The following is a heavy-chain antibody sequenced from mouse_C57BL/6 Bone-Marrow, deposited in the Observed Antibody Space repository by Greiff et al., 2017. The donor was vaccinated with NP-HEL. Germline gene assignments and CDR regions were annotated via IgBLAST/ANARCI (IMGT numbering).Heavy chain of an antibody. CDR3: AKHGSWYFDV. Sequence: VQGVESGPGLVAPSQSLSITCTVSGFSLTSYGVDWVRQPPGKGLEWLGVIWGGGSTNYNSALMSRLSISKDNSKSQVFLKMNSLQTDDTARYYCAKHGSWYFDVWGTGTTVTVSS. CDR1: GFSLTSYG. J-gene: IGHJ1*03. CDR2: IWGGGST. D-gene: IGHD1-1*02. V-gene: IGHV2-9*01.